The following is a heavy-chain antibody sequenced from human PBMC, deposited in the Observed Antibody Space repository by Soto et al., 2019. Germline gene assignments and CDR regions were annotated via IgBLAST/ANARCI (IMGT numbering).Heavy chain of an antibody. V-gene: IGHV3-9*01. D-gene: IGHD3-10*01. CDR1: GFTFDDYA. CDR2: ISWNSGSI. Sequence: EVQLVESGGGLVQPGRSLRLSCAASGFTFDDYAMHWVRQAPGKGLEWVSGISWNSGSIGYVDSVKGRFTISRDNAKNSLYLQMNSLRAEDTALYYCAKDAITMVRGVISYYGMDVWGQGTTVTVSS. J-gene: IGHJ6*02. CDR3: AKDAITMVRGVISYYGMDV.